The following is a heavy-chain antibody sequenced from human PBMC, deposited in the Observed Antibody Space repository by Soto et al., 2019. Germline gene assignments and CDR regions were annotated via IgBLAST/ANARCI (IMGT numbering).Heavy chain of an antibody. V-gene: IGHV1-69*01. CDR1: GGTFSSYA. Sequence: QVPLVQSGAEVKKPGSSVKVSCKASGGTFSSYAISWVRQAPGQGLEWMGGIIPIFGTANYAQKFQGRVTITADEATSTAYMELSSLRSEDTAVYYCARLPDYSDFWSGYYVREYYYYGMDVWGQGTTVTVAS. CDR2: IIPIFGTA. J-gene: IGHJ6*02. D-gene: IGHD3-3*01. CDR3: ARLPDYSDFWSGYYVREYYYYGMDV.